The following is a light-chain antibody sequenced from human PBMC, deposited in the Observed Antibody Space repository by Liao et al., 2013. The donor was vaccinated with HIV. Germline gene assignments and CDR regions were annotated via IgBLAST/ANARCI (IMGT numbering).Light chain of an antibody. CDR2: YDS. V-gene: IGLV3-21*01. J-gene: IGLJ1*01. CDR3: QAWDSSTGV. Sequence: SYELTQPPSVSVAPGKTARITCEKDNIGIKSVHWYQQQPGQAPVMVIHYDSDRPSGIPGRFSGSNSGNTATLTISETQAMDEADYYCQAWDSSTGVFGTGTKVTVL. CDR1: NIGIKS.